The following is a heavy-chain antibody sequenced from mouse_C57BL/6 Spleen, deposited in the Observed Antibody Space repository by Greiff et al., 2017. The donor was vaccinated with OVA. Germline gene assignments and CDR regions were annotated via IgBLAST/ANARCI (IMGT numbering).Heavy chain of an antibody. CDR1: GYSITSGYY. Sequence: EVQLVESGPGLVKPSQSLSLTCSVTGYSITSGYYWNWIRQFPANKLEWMGYISYDGSNNYNPSLKNRISITRDTSKNQFFLKLNSVTTEDTATYDCARFYDGYYEYFDVWGTGTTVTVSS. CDR2: ISYDGSN. D-gene: IGHD2-3*01. V-gene: IGHV3-6*01. J-gene: IGHJ1*03. CDR3: ARFYDGYYEYFDV.